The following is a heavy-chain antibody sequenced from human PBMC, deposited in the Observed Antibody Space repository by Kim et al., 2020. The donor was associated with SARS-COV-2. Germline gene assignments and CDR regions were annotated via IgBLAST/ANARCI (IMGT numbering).Heavy chain of an antibody. Sequence: GGSLRLSCAASGFTFSSYAMHWVRQAPGKGLEWVAVISNDGNNKYYADSVKGRFTISRDNSKNTLYLQTNSLRAEDTAVYYCARDRSFHDILTGYYLPYYWGQGTLVTVSP. CDR3: ARDRSFHDILTGYYLPYY. D-gene: IGHD3-9*01. J-gene: IGHJ4*02. V-gene: IGHV3-30*04. CDR2: ISNDGNNK. CDR1: GFTFSSYA.